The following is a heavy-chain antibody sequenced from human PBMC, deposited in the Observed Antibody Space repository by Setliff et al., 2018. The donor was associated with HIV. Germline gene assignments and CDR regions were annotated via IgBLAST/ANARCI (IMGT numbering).Heavy chain of an antibody. CDR1: GFTFSSYS. CDR2: ISATGTI. J-gene: IGHJ4*02. V-gene: IGHV3-48*01. D-gene: IGHD3-16*02. Sequence: GGSLRLSCAASGFTFSSYSTNWVRQTPGKGLEWISYISATGTIKYADSVKGRFTISRDNAKNTLYLQMNSLRAEDTGVYYCARLWSYDYVWGSYRPVDYWGRGTLVTVSS. CDR3: ARLWSYDYVWGSYRPVDY.